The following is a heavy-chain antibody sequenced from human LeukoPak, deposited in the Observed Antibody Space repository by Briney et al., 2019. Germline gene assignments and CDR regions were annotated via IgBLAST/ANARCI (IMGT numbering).Heavy chain of an antibody. V-gene: IGHV4-31*03. CDR1: GGSISSGGYY. D-gene: IGHD3-9*01. Sequence: PSQTLSLTCTVSGGSISSGGYYWSWIRQHPGKGLEWIGYIYYSGSTYYNPSLKSRVTISVDTSKNQFSLKLSSVTAADTAVYYCARGKLRHFDWLQGLDAFDIWGQGTMVTVSS. CDR2: IYYSGST. CDR3: ARGKLRHFDWLQGLDAFDI. J-gene: IGHJ3*02.